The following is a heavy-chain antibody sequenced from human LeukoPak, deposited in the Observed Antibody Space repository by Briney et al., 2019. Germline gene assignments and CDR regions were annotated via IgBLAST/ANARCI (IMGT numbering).Heavy chain of an antibody. V-gene: IGHV1-46*01. Sequence: ASVKVSCKASGYIFTIYYIHWVRQAPGQGLEWMGISSPSAGTTKYAQNFQGRVTMTTDTSTSTAYMELRSLRSDDTAVYYCARPRIDYYDSSGYYWRDAFDIWGQGTMVTVSS. CDR3: ARPRIDYYDSSGYYWRDAFDI. CDR2: SSPSAGTT. CDR1: GYIFTIYY. J-gene: IGHJ3*02. D-gene: IGHD3-22*01.